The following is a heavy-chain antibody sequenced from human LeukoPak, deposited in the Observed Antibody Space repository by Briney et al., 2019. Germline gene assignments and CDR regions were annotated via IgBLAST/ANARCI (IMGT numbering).Heavy chain of an antibody. CDR2: IYYSGST. Sequence: PSETLSLTCTVSGGSISSYYWSWIRQPPGKGLEWIGYIYYSGSTNYNPSLKSRVTISVDTSKNQFSLKLSSVTAADTAVYYCARSPLAVAGTTFDYWGQGTLVTVSS. V-gene: IGHV4-59*08. CDR3: ARSPLAVAGTTFDY. D-gene: IGHD6-19*01. CDR1: GGSISSYY. J-gene: IGHJ4*02.